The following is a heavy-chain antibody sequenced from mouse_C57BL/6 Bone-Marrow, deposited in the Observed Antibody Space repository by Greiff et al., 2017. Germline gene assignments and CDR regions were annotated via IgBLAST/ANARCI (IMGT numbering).Heavy chain of an antibody. CDR3: ARIYDGYPLFDC. CDR1: GYTFTSYT. D-gene: IGHD2-3*01. V-gene: IGHV1-4*01. Sequence: QVQLQQSGAELARPGASVKMSCKASGYTFTSYTMHWVKQRPGQGLEWIGYINPSSGYTKYNQKFKDKATLTADKSSSTAYMQLSSLTSEDSAVYYCARIYDGYPLFDCWGQRTTLTVSS. J-gene: IGHJ2*01. CDR2: INPSSGYT.